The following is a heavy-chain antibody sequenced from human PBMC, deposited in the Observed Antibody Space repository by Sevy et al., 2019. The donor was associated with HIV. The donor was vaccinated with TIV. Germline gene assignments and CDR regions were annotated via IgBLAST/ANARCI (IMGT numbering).Heavy chain of an antibody. V-gene: IGHV3-49*04. CDR2: LKSDVYGGTV. CDR1: GFTFGDYC. J-gene: IGHJ4*02. Sequence: GGSLRLSCTASGFTFGDYCMSWVRQAPGKGLEWVAFLKSDVYGGTVDHAASVRGRFVISRHDSKTIAYLQMNDLKTEDTGVYYCTRLKAAQSIFDYWGQGALVTVSS. CDR3: TRLKAAQSIFDY. D-gene: IGHD6-13*01.